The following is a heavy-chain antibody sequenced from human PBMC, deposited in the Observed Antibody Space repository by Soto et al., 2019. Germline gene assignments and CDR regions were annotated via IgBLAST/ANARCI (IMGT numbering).Heavy chain of an antibody. CDR3: AKGAVMVRGPTISHPDY. Sequence: QVQLVESGGGVVQPGRSLRLSCAASGFTFSSYGMHWVRQAPGKGLEWVAVISYDGSNKYYTDSVKGRFTISRDNSKNTLYLQMNGLRGEDTAVYYCAKGAVMVRGPTISHPDYWGQGTLVTVSS. CDR1: GFTFSSYG. J-gene: IGHJ4*02. CDR2: ISYDGSNK. V-gene: IGHV3-30*18. D-gene: IGHD3-10*01.